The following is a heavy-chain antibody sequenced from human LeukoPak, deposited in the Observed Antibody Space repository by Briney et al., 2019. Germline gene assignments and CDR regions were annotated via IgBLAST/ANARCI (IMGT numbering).Heavy chain of an antibody. D-gene: IGHD3-10*01. CDR2: IKQDGSEK. J-gene: IGHJ6*04. CDR3: ARTFPRGYYGMDV. Sequence: PGGSLRLSCAASGFTFSSYWMSWVRQAPGKGLEGVANIKQDGSEKYYVDSVKGRFTISRDNAKNSLYLQMNSLRAEDTAVYYCARTFPRGYYGMDVWGKGTTVTVSS. CDR1: GFTFSSYW. V-gene: IGHV3-7*03.